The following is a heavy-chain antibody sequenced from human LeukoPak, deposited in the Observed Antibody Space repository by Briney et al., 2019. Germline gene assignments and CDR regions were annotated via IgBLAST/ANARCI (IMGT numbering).Heavy chain of an antibody. CDR1: GFTFSTYS. J-gene: IGHJ4*02. Sequence: GGSLRLSCAAPGFTFSTYSMNWVRQAPGKGLEWVSSISSSSSYIYYADSVKGRFTISRDNAKNSLYLQMNSLRAEDTAVYYCARDDCSSTSCYVDYWGQGTLVTVSS. V-gene: IGHV3-21*01. CDR2: ISSSSSYI. CDR3: ARDDCSSTSCYVDY. D-gene: IGHD2-2*01.